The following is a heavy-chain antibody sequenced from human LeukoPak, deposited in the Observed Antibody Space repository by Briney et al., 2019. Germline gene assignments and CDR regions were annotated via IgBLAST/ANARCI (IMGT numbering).Heavy chain of an antibody. CDR1: GYTFTSYD. J-gene: IGHJ6*03. D-gene: IGHD3-10*01. V-gene: IGHV1-8*01. CDR3: ASLYYYGSGSYSYVHYYYYMDV. Sequence: GASVKVSCKASGYTFTSYDINWVRQATGQGLEWMGWMNPNSGNTGYAQKFQGRVTMTRNTSISTAYMELSSLRSEDTAVYYCASLYYYGSGSYSYVHYYYYMDVWGKGTTVTISS. CDR2: MNPNSGNT.